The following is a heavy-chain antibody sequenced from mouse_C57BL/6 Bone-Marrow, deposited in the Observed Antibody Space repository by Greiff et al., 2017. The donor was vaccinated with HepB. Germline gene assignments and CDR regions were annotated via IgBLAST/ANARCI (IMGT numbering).Heavy chain of an antibody. CDR2: FHPYNDDT. CDR1: GYTFTTYP. Sequence: VKLVESGAELVKPGASVKMSCKASGYTFTTYPIEWMKQNHGKSLEWIGNFHPYNDDTKYNEKFKGKATLTVEKSSSTVYLELSRLTSDDSAVYYCARGGGYDWYFDVWGTGTTVTVSS. V-gene: IGHV1-47*01. J-gene: IGHJ1*03. CDR3: ARGGGYDWYFDV. D-gene: IGHD2-2*01.